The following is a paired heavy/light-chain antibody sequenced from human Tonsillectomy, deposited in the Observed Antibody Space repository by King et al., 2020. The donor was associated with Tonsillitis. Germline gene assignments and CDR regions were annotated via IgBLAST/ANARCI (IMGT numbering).Heavy chain of an antibody. J-gene: IGHJ4*02. D-gene: IGHD3-22*01. V-gene: IGHV1-18*01. CDR2: ISTDNGNT. CDR3: ARVPYYDTSRPTRVFDY. CDR1: GYTFTNYG. Sequence: QVQLVQSGAEVKRPGASVKVSCKTSGYTFTNYGISWVRQAPGQGLECMGWISTDNGNTNYAQNFQGRVTMTTDTSTSTAYLELRSLRSDDTAVFYCARVPYYDTSRPTRVFDYWGQGTLVTVSS.
Light chain of an antibody. CDR1: NIGRRG. CDR3: QVWDSSGDHHVE. J-gene: IGLJ2*01. CDR2: DDS. V-gene: IGLV3-21*02. Sequence: SYVLTQPPSVSVAPGQTARITCGGDNIGRRGVHWYQQRSGQAPVLVVYDDSDRPSGIPERISGSNSGNTATLTISRVEAGDEADYYCQVWDSSGDHHVEFGGGTKLTVL.